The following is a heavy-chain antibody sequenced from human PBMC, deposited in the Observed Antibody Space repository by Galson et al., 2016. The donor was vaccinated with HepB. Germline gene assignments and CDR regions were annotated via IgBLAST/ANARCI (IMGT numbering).Heavy chain of an antibody. J-gene: IGHJ4*02. CDR3: AKGAVIGRGAPFDY. CDR1: GFIFSNYA. V-gene: IGHV3-23*01. CDR2: LSPDATAP. Sequence: SLRLSCAASGFIFSNYAMRWVRQAPANGLEWVSTLSPDATAPSYSDSVRGRFYISRDNSRNTLYLQINSLGAEDTAVYYCAKGAVIGRGAPFDYWGQGAQVILSS. D-gene: IGHD5-24*01.